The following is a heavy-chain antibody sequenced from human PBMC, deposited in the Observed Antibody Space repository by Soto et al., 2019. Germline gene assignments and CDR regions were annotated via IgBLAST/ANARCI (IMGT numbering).Heavy chain of an antibody. V-gene: IGHV2-5*02. CDR3: AYSAVGVWGNVYACFDY. J-gene: IGHJ4*02. CDR1: GFSLSTSGVG. D-gene: IGHD2-2*01. Sequence: QITLKESGPTLVKPTQTLTLTCTFSGFSLSTSGVGVGWIRQPPGKALEWLALIYWDDDKRYSPSLKSRLTITKNTSKHQVVLTVTNMDPVDTGTYYCAYSAVGVWGNVYACFDYWAQGTLVTVSS. CDR2: IYWDDDK.